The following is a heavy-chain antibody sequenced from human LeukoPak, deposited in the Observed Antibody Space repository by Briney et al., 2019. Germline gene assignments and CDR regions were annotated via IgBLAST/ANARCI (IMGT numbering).Heavy chain of an antibody. V-gene: IGHV3-11*06. CDR2: IDGSSSRT. CDR1: GFIFSDYY. CDR3: ARVPTYYYDSSGFSDY. Sequence: PGGSLRLSCAASGFIFSDYYMSWMRQAPRQGLEWLSYIDGSSSRTNYADSVKGRFTISRDNVKNSLYLQMNSLRAEDTAVYYCARVPTYYYDSSGFSDYWGQGTLVTVSS. D-gene: IGHD3-22*01. J-gene: IGHJ4*02.